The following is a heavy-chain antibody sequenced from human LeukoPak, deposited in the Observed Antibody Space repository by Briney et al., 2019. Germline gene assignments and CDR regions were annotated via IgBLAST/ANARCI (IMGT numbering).Heavy chain of an antibody. Sequence: HTRGSLRLSCAASGLTFNDYGMSWVRQAPGKGLEWVSAISGSGGSTYYADSVRGRFTISRDNSKNTMYLQMNSLRAEDTAVYYCAISDGSGSYYDYWGQGTLVTVSS. CDR1: GLTFNDYG. CDR2: ISGSGGST. CDR3: AISDGSGSYYDY. V-gene: IGHV3-23*01. D-gene: IGHD3-10*01. J-gene: IGHJ4*02.